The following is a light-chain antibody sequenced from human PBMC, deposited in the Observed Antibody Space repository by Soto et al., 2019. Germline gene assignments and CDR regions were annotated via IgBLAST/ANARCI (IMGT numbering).Light chain of an antibody. Sequence: EIVMTQSPATLSVSPGERATLSCRASQSVSSNLAWYQQKPGQAPRLLIYGASTRATGIPARFSGSGSGTDFFFTFISLQSEDFAVYYCQQYNNWLTFGQGTKVDIK. V-gene: IGKV3-15*01. CDR1: QSVSSN. J-gene: IGKJ1*01. CDR2: GAS. CDR3: QQYNNWLT.